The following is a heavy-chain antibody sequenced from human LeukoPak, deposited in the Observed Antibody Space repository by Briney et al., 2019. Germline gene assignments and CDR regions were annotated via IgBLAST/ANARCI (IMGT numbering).Heavy chain of an antibody. CDR2: INHSGST. CDR1: GGSFSGYY. Sequence: SETLSLTCAVYGGSFSGYYWSWIRQPPGKGLEWIGEINHSGSTNYNPSLESRVTISVDTSKNQFSLKLSSVTAADTAVYYCAREGRPGAYYFDYWGQGTLVTVSS. V-gene: IGHV4-34*01. D-gene: IGHD1-26*01. J-gene: IGHJ4*02. CDR3: AREGRPGAYYFDY.